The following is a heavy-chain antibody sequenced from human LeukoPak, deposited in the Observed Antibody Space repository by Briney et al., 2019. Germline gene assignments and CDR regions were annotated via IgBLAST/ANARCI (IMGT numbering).Heavy chain of an antibody. J-gene: IGHJ5*02. CDR1: EYTFTGYY. CDR2: INPNSGGT. V-gene: IGHV1-2*02. CDR3: ARVKYSSSSGWFDP. Sequence: GASVKVSCKASEYTFTGYYMHWVRQAPGQGLEWMGWINPNSGGTNYAQKFQGRVTMTRDTSISTAYMELSRLRSDDTAVYYCARVKYSSSSGWFDPWGQGTLVTVSS. D-gene: IGHD6-6*01.